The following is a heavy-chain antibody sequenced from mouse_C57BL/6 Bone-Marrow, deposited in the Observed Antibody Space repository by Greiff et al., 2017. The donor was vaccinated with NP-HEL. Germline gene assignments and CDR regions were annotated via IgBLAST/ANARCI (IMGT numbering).Heavy chain of an antibody. D-gene: IGHD1-1*01. V-gene: IGHV1-81*01. CDR1: GYTFTSYG. CDR3: ARSLIYYYGRDY. J-gene: IGHJ2*01. CDR2: IYPRSGNT. Sequence: VQRVESGAELARPGASVKLSCKASGYTFTSYGISWVKQRTGQGLEWIGEIYPRSGNTYYNEKFKGKATLTADKSSSTAYMELRSLTSEDSAVYFCARSLIYYYGRDYWGQGTTLTVSS.